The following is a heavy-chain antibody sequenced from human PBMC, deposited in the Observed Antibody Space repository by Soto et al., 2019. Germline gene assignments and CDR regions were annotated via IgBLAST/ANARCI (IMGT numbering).Heavy chain of an antibody. CDR1: GYTFTSYG. Sequence: ASVKVSCKASGYTFTSYGISWVRQAPGQGLEWMGWISAYNGNTNYAQKLQGRVTMTTDTSTSTAYMELRSLRSDDTAVYYCARDHPYYDILTGWRAFDIWGQGTMVTVS. J-gene: IGHJ3*02. CDR3: ARDHPYYDILTGWRAFDI. CDR2: ISAYNGNT. V-gene: IGHV1-18*01. D-gene: IGHD3-9*01.